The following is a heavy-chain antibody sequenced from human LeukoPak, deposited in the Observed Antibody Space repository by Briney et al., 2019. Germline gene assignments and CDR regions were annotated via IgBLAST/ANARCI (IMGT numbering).Heavy chain of an antibody. CDR2: IYYSGST. V-gene: IGHV4-59*08. J-gene: IGHJ5*02. CDR3: ARHDSSGWPPDP. D-gene: IGHD6-19*01. Sequence: AETLSLTCTVSGVSISSYYWSWIRQPPGKGLEWIGYIYYSGSTNYNPSLKSRVTISVDTSKNQFSLKLSSVTAADTAVYYCARHDSSGWPPDPWGQGTLVTVSS. CDR1: GVSISSYY.